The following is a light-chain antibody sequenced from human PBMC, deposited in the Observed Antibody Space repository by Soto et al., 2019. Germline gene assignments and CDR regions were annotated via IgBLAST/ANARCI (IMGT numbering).Light chain of an antibody. CDR2: DVS. Sequence: QSVLTQPASVSGSPGQSIAISCTGTSSDVGGYNYVSWYQQHPGKAPKLMIYDVSSRPSGVSNRFSGSKSGNTASLTISGLQAEDEAEYFCSSYTSSSTLAVFGGGTKLTVL. V-gene: IGLV2-14*03. CDR1: SSDVGGYNY. J-gene: IGLJ2*01. CDR3: SSYTSSSTLAV.